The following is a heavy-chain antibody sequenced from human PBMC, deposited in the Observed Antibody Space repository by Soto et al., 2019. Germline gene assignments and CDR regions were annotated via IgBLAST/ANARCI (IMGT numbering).Heavy chain of an antibody. CDR2: ISAYNGNT. CDR3: ARTDYDILTGYVRSFGY. CDR1: GYTFTSYG. Sequence: ASVKVSCKASGYTFTSYGISWVRQAPGQGLEWMGWISAYNGNTNYAQRLQGRVTMTTDTSTSTAYMELRSLRSDDTAVYYCARTDYDILTGYVRSFGYWGQGTLVTVSS. J-gene: IGHJ4*02. V-gene: IGHV1-18*01. D-gene: IGHD3-9*01.